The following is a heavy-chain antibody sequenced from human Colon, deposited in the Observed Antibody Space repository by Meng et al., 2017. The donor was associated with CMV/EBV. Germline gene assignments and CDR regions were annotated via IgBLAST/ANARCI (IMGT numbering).Heavy chain of an antibody. J-gene: IGHJ4*02. CDR1: RFSFSDFW. CDR3: AKEFVLGTHLDH. CDR2: IKADGSET. Sequence: GESLKISCTVSRFSFSDFWMNWVRQAPGKGLEWVANIKADGSETYYADSVKGRFIISRDNAKSSLHLQMTSLRPEDSAVYFCAKEFVLGTHLDHWGQGTLVTVSS. V-gene: IGHV3-7*01. D-gene: IGHD2-21*02.